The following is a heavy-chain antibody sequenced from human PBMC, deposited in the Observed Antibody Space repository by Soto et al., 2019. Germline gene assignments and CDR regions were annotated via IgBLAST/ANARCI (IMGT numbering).Heavy chain of an antibody. J-gene: IGHJ4*02. CDR1: GATFLIYA. Sequence: HVQLVQSVAEVKKPGSPLKLSCKTSGATFLIYAITWMRQALGQVLQWMGGSTPVFGTANYAQTFQVRFTITADESTSTAYMELSSLRSEDTAVYYCAIPLPKQQLVRGAFDHWGQGTLVNVAS. CDR3: AIPLPKQQLVRGAFDH. CDR2: STPVFGTA. V-gene: IGHV1-69*01. D-gene: IGHD6-13*01.